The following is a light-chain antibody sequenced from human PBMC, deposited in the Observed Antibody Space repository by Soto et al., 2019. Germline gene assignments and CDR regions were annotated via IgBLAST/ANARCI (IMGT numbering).Light chain of an antibody. CDR3: CSFAGTSTYV. CDR2: EVT. Sequence: QTPRTQPAWVSGSPGQSITISCTGTISDVGTYNIVSWYQQHPGKAPKLIIYEVTKRPSGVSNRFSGSKSGNTASLTISGLQDEDEADYQCCSFAGTSTYVFGSGTKSPS. CDR1: ISDVGTYNI. V-gene: IGLV2-23*02. J-gene: IGLJ1*01.